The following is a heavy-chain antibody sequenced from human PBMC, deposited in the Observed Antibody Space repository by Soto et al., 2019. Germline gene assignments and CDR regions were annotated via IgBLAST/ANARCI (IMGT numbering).Heavy chain of an antibody. D-gene: IGHD4-4*01. CDR2: IIPILGIA. CDR1: GGTFSSYT. J-gene: IGHJ5*02. Sequence: SVKVSCKASGGTFSSYTISWVRQAPGQGLEWMGRIIPILGIANYAQKLQGRVTMTTDTSTSTAYMELRSLRSDDTAVYYCARWSTVTPSNWFDPWGQGTLVTVSS. CDR3: ARWSTVTPSNWFDP. V-gene: IGHV1-69*02.